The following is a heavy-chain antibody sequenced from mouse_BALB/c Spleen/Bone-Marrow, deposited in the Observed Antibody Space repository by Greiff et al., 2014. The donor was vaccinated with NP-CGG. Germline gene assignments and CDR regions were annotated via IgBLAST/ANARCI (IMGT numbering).Heavy chain of an antibody. CDR2: IDPANGNT. Sequence: DVKLQESGAELVKPGASVKLSCTASGFNIKDTYMHWVKQRPEQGLEWIGRIDPANGNTKYDPKFQGKATITADTSSNTAYLQLSSLTSEDTAVYYCAIYYYGSSGFAYWGQGTLVTVPA. CDR1: GFNIKDTY. V-gene: IGHV14-3*02. CDR3: AIYYYGSSGFAY. J-gene: IGHJ3*01. D-gene: IGHD1-1*01.